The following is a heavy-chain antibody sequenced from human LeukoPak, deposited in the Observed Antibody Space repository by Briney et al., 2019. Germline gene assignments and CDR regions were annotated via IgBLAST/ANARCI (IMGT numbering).Heavy chain of an antibody. CDR1: GYTFSTYD. CDR2: MNPNSGNT. Sequence: ASVKVSCKTSGYTFSTYDINWVRQVAGQGLEWMGWMNPNSGNTGFAQKFQGRATITRDTSITTAYLELSSLRSEDTAVYYCARAIRYQLLSGYWGQGTLVTVSS. CDR3: ARAIRYQLLSGY. J-gene: IGHJ4*02. V-gene: IGHV1-8*03. D-gene: IGHD2-2*01.